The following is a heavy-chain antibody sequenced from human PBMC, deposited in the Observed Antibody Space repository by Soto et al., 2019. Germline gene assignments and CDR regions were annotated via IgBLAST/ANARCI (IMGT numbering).Heavy chain of an antibody. Sequence: SETLSLTCAVSGVSITTNGYSWSWIRQPPGKGLEWIGYIYPSGTTFYNPSLNSRVTISADTSNNQFSLKLTSVTAADTAVYFCATYTAFAKYYFDYWGRGTLVTV. V-gene: IGHV4-30-2*01. CDR3: ATYTAFAKYYFDY. D-gene: IGHD3-16*01. CDR2: IYPSGTT. J-gene: IGHJ4*02. CDR1: GVSITTNGYS.